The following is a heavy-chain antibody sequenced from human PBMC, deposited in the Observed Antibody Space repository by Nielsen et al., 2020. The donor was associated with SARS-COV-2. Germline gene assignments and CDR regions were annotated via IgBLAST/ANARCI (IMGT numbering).Heavy chain of an antibody. J-gene: IGHJ6*02. CDR2: INNDGSKP. CDR1: GFTFSNYW. V-gene: IGHV3-74*01. D-gene: IGHD4-17*01. CDR3: ATTTPHDYGDPYYYYYGMDV. Sequence: GGSLRLSCEASGFTFSNYWMHWVRQVPGKGLVWVSRINNDGSKPSYADSVEGRFTISRDNAKNTLYLQMNSLRAEDTAVYYCATTTPHDYGDPYYYYYGMDVWGQGTTVTVSS.